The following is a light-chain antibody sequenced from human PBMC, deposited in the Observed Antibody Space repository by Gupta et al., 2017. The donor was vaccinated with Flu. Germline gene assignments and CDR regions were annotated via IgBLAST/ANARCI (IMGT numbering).Light chain of an antibody. J-gene: IGLJ3*02. CDR1: SGHSSYA. Sequence: QLVLTPSPSASASLGASVKLTCTLSSGHSSYAIAWHQQQPEKGPRYLMKLNSDGSHSKGDGIPVPVSGYGSAADLHLTRSSGQAEEDDYYHSKNWSTGIRVFGGGTKLTVL. V-gene: IGLV4-69*01. CDR3: KNWSTGIRV. CDR2: LNSDGSH.